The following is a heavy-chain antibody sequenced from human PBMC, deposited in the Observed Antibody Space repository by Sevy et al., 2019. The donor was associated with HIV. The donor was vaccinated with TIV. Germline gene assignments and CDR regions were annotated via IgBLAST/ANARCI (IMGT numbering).Heavy chain of an antibody. CDR3: ATTKAYYDSSGYPFDS. CDR1: GYTLTKLS. CDR2: FDPEDGDPEDGKT. D-gene: IGHD3-22*01. Sequence: ASVKVSCKVSGYTLTKLSMHWVRQTPGKGLEWMTTFDPEDGDPEDGKTIYAQKFLGRVTMTEDTSTDTAYMELSSLRSEDTAVYYCATTKAYYDSSGYPFDSWGQGTPVTVSS. V-gene: IGHV1-24*01. J-gene: IGHJ4*02.